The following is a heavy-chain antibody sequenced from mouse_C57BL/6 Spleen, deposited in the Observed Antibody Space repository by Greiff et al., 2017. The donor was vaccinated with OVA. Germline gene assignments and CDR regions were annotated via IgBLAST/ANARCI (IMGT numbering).Heavy chain of an antibody. Sequence: QVQLKESGPGLVAPSQSLSITCTVSGFSLTSYGVDWVRQPPGKGLEWLGVIWGGGSTNYTSAHMYRLSISTDNSKGQVFLKMNSMQTDDTAMYYCAKHDYGSSAYAMDYWGQGTTVTVSS. CDR2: IWGGGST. D-gene: IGHD1-1*01. CDR1: GFSLTSYG. CDR3: AKHDYGSSAYAMDY. J-gene: IGHJ4*01. V-gene: IGHV2-9*01.